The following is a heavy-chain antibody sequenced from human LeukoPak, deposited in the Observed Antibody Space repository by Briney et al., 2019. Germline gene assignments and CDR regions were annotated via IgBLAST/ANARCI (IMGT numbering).Heavy chain of an antibody. D-gene: IGHD6-19*01. Sequence: GGSLRLSCAASGFPFSSYGLHWVRQAPGKGLEWVAVMSKDGSIIHHADSVKGRFTISRDNAKNTLYLQMNSLRAEDTAVYYCARALRLAVNLDYWGQGTLVTVSS. CDR1: GFPFSSYG. CDR2: MSKDGSII. J-gene: IGHJ4*02. V-gene: IGHV3-33*01. CDR3: ARALRLAVNLDY.